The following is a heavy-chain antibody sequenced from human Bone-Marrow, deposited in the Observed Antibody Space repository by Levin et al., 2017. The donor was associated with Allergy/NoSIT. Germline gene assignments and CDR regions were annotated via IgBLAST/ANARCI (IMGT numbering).Heavy chain of an antibody. CDR1: GFTFSNYA. CDR2: ISGSGENT. J-gene: IGHJ6*02. V-gene: IGHV3-23*01. CDR3: AKEGGRAEAAAGGFGYYYYGMDV. Sequence: GESLKISCAASGFTFSNYAMRWVRQAPGKGLEWVSAISGSGENTYYADSVKGRFTISRDNSKNTLFLQVHSLRPEDTAVYYCAKEGGRAEAAAGGFGYYYYGMDVWGQGTTVTVS. D-gene: IGHD2-15*01.